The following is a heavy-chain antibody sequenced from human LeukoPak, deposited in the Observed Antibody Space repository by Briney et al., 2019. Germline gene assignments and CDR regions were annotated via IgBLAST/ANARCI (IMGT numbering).Heavy chain of an antibody. D-gene: IGHD2-21*02. J-gene: IGHJ6*02. V-gene: IGHV4-31*03. CDR2: IYYSGST. Sequence: PSETLSLTCTVSGGSISSGGYYWSWIRQHPGKGLEWIGYIYYSGSTYYNPSLKSRVTISVDTSKNQFSLKLSSVTAADTAVYYCARRCGGDCYYYYYGMDVWGQGTTVTVSS. CDR3: ARRCGGDCYYYYYGMDV. CDR1: GGSISSGGYY.